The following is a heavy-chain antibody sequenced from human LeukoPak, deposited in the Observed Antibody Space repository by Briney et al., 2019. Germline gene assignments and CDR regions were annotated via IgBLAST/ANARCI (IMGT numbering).Heavy chain of an antibody. J-gene: IGHJ6*03. CDR2: INPNSGGT. V-gene: IGHV1-2*02. CDR3: ARGLSMVRGVIDMDV. D-gene: IGHD3-10*01. CDR1: GYTFTGYY. Sequence: ASVKVSCKASGYTFTGYYMHWVRQAPGQGLEWMGWINPNSGGTNYAQKFQGRVTMTRDTSISTAYMELSSLRSEDTAVYYCARGLSMVRGVIDMDVWGKGTTVTISS.